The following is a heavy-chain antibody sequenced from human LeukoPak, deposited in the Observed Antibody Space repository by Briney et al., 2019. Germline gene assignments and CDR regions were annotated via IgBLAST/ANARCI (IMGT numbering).Heavy chain of an antibody. J-gene: IGHJ4*02. CDR2: IKQDGSVK. CDR3: ARDEPDY. V-gene: IGHV3-7*01. Sequence: PGGSLRLSCAASGFTFTDYWVTWVRQAPGEGLEWVANIKQDGSVKYYVDSVKGRFTISRDNAQNSLYLQMNSLRAEDTAVYYCARDEPDYWGQGTLVTVSS. CDR1: GFTFTDYW.